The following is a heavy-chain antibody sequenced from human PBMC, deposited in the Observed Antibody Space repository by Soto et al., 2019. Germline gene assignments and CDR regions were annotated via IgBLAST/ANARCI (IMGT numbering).Heavy chain of an antibody. CDR1: GYSVTSHG. CDR3: VSGPDFDY. CDR2: ISTYSGHT. D-gene: IGHD6-19*01. Sequence: QVQLVQSGVEVEEPGASVRVSCKASGYSVTSHGITWVRQAPGQGLEWMGWISTYSGHTDYSQSLQGRVTMTRDTFTSTAYMDLRSLRSDDTAVYYCVSGPDFDYWGQGTLVTVSS. J-gene: IGHJ4*02. V-gene: IGHV1-18*04.